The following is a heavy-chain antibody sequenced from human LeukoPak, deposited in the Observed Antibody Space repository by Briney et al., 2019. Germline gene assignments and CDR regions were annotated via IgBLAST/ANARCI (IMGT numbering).Heavy chain of an antibody. J-gene: IGHJ4*02. CDR3: ARLYCRGGTCYFFDY. CDR1: GFTFSTYW. D-gene: IGHD2-15*01. V-gene: IGHV3-21*01. CDR2: ITSSSSYI. Sequence: KPGGSLRLSCAASGFTFSTYWMNWVCQAPGKGLEWVSSITSSSSYIYYADSVRGRFTISRDNAEKSLYLQMNSLRVEDTAVYYCARLYCRGGTCYFFDYWGQGTLVTVSS.